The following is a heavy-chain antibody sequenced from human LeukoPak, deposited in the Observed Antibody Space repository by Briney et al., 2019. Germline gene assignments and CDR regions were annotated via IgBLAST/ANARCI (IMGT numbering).Heavy chain of an antibody. CDR2: ITPYNGKT. J-gene: IGHJ4*02. D-gene: IGHD3-10*01. V-gene: IGHV1-18*01. CDR1: GYTFTSYG. Sequence: ASVKVSCKASGYTFTSYGITWVRQAPGQGLEWMGWITPYNGKTSYAQKLQGRVTMTTDTSTSTAYMGLRSLRSDDTAVYYCGRDYYGSGRANCDYWGQGTLVTVSS. CDR3: GRDYYGSGRANCDY.